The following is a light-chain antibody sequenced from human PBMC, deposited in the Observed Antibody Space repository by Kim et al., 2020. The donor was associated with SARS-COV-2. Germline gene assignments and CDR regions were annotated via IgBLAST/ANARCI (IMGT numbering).Light chain of an antibody. V-gene: IGKV3-11*01. Sequence: EIVLTQSPATLSLSPGERATLSCRASQSVSSYLAWYQQKPGQAPRLLIYDASNRATGIPARFSGSGSGTDFTLTISSLEPEDFAVYYCQQRSNWPPALTFGGGTKLE. J-gene: IGKJ4*01. CDR1: QSVSSY. CDR2: DAS. CDR3: QQRSNWPPALT.